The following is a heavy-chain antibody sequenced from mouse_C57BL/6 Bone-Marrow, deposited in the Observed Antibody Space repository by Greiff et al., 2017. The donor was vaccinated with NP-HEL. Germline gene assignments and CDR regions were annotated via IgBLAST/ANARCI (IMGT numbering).Heavy chain of an antibody. CDR1: GYTFTSYG. CDR3: ARGGALGGFAY. V-gene: IGHV1-81*01. J-gene: IGHJ3*01. CDR2: IYPRSGNT. Sequence: QVQLQQSGAELARPGASVKLSCKASGYTFTSYGISWVKQRTGQGLEWIGEIYPRSGNTYYNEKFKGKATLTADKSSRTAYMELRSLPSEDSAVLVGARGGALGGFAYWGQGTLVTVSA.